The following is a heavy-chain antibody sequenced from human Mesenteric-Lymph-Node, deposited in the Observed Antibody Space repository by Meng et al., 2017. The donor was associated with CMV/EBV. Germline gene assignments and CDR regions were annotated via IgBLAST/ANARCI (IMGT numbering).Heavy chain of an antibody. D-gene: IGHD2-8*01. J-gene: IGHJ4*02. CDR3: GRHNVSAAIDY. V-gene: IGHV5-51*01. CDR1: GYSFTNYW. Sequence: SGKASGYSFTNYWITWVRQMPGKGLEWMGIIYPGDSDGRYSPSFQGQVTISADKSATTAYLQWRSLKASDTAIYYCGRHNVSAAIDYWGQGTLVTVSS. CDR2: IYPGDSDG.